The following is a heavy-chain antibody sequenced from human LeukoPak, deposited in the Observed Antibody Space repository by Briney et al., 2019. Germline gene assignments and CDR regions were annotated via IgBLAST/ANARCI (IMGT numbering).Heavy chain of an antibody. V-gene: IGHV3-74*01. CDR2: ISPDGTTT. Sequence: GGSLRLSCAASGFSFSSYWMHWVRQAPGKGLVWLSRISPDGTTTYYVDSVKGRFIISRDNAKDSLYLQMNSLRVEDTAVYYCLRGDRRDYWGQGTLVTVSS. CDR3: LRGDRRDY. CDR1: GFSFSSYW. J-gene: IGHJ4*02.